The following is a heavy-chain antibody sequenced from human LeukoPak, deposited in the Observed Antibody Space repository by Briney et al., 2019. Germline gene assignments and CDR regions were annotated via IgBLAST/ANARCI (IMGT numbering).Heavy chain of an antibody. CDR2: ISAYNGNT. D-gene: IGHD1-26*01. V-gene: IGHV1-18*01. CDR3: ARGSKWEHLDY. CDR1: GYSFSTYG. J-gene: IGHJ4*02. Sequence: GASVKVSCKAPGYSFSTYGITRVRQAPGQGLEWVGWISAYNGNTNYAQKLQGRVTMTTDTSTNTAYMELRSLRSDDTAVYYCARGSKWEHLDYWGQGTLVTVSS.